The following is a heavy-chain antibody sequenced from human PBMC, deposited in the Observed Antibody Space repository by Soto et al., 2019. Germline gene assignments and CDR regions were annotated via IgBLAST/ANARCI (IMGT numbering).Heavy chain of an antibody. Sequence: KPSEALSLTCTVSGDSVSSGYYFWSWIRQPPGKGLEWIAYISYSGSTNYNPSLKSRVTISRDTSKNQFSLQLTSVTAADTAIYYCARSGAGSGWIGGQGILVTVSS. CDR1: GDSVSSGYYF. V-gene: IGHV4-61*01. D-gene: IGHD6-19*01. J-gene: IGHJ4*02. CDR3: ARSGAGSGWI. CDR2: ISYSGST.